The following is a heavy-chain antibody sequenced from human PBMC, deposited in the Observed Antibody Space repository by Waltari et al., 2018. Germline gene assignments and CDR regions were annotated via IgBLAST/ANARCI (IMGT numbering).Heavy chain of an antibody. CDR1: GFTFVDYP. CDR3: TRVPDSSNWKVTSGVFDY. V-gene: IGHV3-49*04. CDR2: IRSKAYGGTT. Sequence: EVQLVESGGGLVQPGRSLRLSCTASGFTFVDYPMIWVRQAPGQGLEWVGFIRSKAYGGTTEYAASVKGRFTISRDDSKRIAYVQMNCLKTEDTAVYECTRVPDSSNWKVTSGVFDYWGQGTLVTVSS. J-gene: IGHJ4*02. D-gene: IGHD6-13*01.